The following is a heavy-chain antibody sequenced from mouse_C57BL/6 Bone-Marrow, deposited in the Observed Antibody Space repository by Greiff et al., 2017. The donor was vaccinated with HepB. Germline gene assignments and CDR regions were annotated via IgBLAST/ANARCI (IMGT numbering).Heavy chain of an antibody. Sequence: EVQLVESGAELVRPGASVKLSCTASGFNIKDDYMHWVKPRPEQGLEWIGWIDPENGDTEYASKFQGKATITADTSSNTAYLQLSSLTSEDTAVYYCTRYDYVLFAYWGQGTLVTVSA. CDR3: TRYDYVLFAY. V-gene: IGHV14-4*01. CDR1: GFNIKDDY. J-gene: IGHJ3*01. D-gene: IGHD2-4*01. CDR2: IDPENGDT.